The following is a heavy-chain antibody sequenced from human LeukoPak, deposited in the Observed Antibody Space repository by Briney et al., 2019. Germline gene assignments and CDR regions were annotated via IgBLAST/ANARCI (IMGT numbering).Heavy chain of an antibody. CDR1: GFTFSGYA. J-gene: IGHJ4*02. D-gene: IGHD4-23*01. CDR3: ARVSRETHFDY. Sequence: QSGGSLRLSCAASGFTFSGYAMTWVRQAPGKGLEWVSVIYSGGSTYYADSVKGRFTISRDNSKNTLYLQMNSLRAEDTAMYYCARVSRETHFDYWGQGTLVTVSS. V-gene: IGHV3-53*01. CDR2: IYSGGST.